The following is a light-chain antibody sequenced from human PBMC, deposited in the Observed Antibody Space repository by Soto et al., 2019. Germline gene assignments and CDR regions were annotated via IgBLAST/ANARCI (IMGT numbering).Light chain of an antibody. CDR3: SAWDNSRNRYV. CDR1: SSKIGSNT. CDR2: TAG. J-gene: IGLJ1*01. Sequence: QSVLTQPLSVSASPGQRVTISCSGGSSKIGSNTVSWYQHLPGTAPPRLIFTAGQRPSGVPGRFSGSKSGTSASLSIGGLQSEDEGDYYCSAWDNSRNRYVFGPGTKLTVL. V-gene: IGLV1-44*01.